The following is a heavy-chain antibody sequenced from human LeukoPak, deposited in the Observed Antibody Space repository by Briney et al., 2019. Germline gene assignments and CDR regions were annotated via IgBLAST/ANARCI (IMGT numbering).Heavy chain of an antibody. D-gene: IGHD3-22*01. Sequence: ASVKVSCKASGYTFTSYAMNWARQAPGQGLEWMGWINPNSGGTNYAQKFQGRVTMTRDTSISTAYMELSRLRSDDTAVYYCARCRVTMIVVVIRGSDDALDIWGQGTMVTVSS. V-gene: IGHV1-2*02. CDR3: ARCRVTMIVVVIRGSDDALDI. CDR1: GYTFTSYA. J-gene: IGHJ3*02. CDR2: INPNSGGT.